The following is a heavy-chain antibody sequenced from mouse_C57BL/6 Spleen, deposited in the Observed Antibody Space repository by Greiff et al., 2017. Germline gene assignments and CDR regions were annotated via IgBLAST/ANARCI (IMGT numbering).Heavy chain of an antibody. Sequence: QVQLQQSGAELVMPGASVKLSCKASGYTFTSYWMHWVKQRPGQGLEWIGEIDPSDSYTNYNQKFKGKSTLTVDKSSSTAYMQLSSLTSEDSAVYYCASLTVGFAYWGQGTLVTVSA. CDR1: GYTFTSYW. CDR2: IDPSDSYT. V-gene: IGHV1-69*01. J-gene: IGHJ3*01. D-gene: IGHD1-1*01. CDR3: ASLTVGFAY.